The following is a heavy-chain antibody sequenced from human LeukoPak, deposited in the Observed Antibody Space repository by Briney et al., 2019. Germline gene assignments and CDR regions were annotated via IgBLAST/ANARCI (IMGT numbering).Heavy chain of an antibody. V-gene: IGHV1-2*02. CDR1: GYTFTSYG. CDR3: AREGVLRYFDWLSHNWFDP. D-gene: IGHD3-9*01. CDR2: INPNSGGT. Sequence: ASVKVSCKASGYTFTSYGISWVRQAPGQGLEWMGWINPNSGGTNYAQKFQGRVTMTRDTSISTAYMELSRLRSDDTAVYYCAREGVLRYFDWLSHNWFDPWGQGTLVTVSS. J-gene: IGHJ5*02.